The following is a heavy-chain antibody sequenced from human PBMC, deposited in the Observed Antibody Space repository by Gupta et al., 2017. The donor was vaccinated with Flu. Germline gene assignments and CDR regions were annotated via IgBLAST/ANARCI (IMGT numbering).Heavy chain of an antibody. CDR2: ISRSSGYI. CDR3: ARLGGSGTAFHYFYGLDV. J-gene: IGHJ6*02. D-gene: IGHD2-15*01. V-gene: IGHV3-21*02. CDR1: GFTCSTYT. Sequence: EERLLESGGGLVRPGGSRRLSCVASGFTCSTYTFNWVRKAPGKGLAWLASISRSSGYIYYADSVKGRFTISRDNSKTSLYLQMNSLRDEDTALYSCARLGGSGTAFHYFYGLDVWGRGTAVTVSS.